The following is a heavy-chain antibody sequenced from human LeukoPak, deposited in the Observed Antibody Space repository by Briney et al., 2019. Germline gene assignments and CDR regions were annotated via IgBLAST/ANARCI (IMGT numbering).Heavy chain of an antibody. CDR2: ISSSSSYI. D-gene: IGHD3-16*01. J-gene: IGHJ4*02. CDR1: GFTFSSYS. Sequence: GGSLRLSCAASGFTFSSYSMNWVRQGPGKGLEWVSSISSSSSYIYYADSVKGRFTISRDNAKNSLYLQMNSLRAEDTAVYYCARGVGQEYYFDYWGQGTLVTVSS. CDR3: ARGVGQEYYFDY. V-gene: IGHV3-21*01.